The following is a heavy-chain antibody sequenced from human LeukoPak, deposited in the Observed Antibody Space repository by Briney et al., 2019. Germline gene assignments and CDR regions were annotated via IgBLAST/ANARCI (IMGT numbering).Heavy chain of an antibody. D-gene: IGHD5-24*01. J-gene: IGHJ4*02. V-gene: IGHV1-18*01. CDR3: ARDGDGYTNGNSDY. CDR2: ISTYNGDT. Sequence: ASVKVSCKASSYTFTNYGISWVRQAPGQGLEWMGRISTYNGDTNYAQKLQGRVTMTTDTSTSTAYMELRSLRSDDTAVYYCARDGDGYTNGNSDYWGQGTLVTVSS. CDR1: SYTFTNYG.